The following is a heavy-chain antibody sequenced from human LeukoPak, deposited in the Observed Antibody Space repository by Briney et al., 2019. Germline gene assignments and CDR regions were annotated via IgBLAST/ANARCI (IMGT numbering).Heavy chain of an antibody. CDR1: GGTFSSYA. D-gene: IGHD6-13*01. CDR2: IIPIFGTT. Sequence: SVKVSCKASGGTFSSYAISWVRQAPGQGLEWMGGIIPIFGTTNYAQKFQGRVTITADESTSAAYMELSNLRSEDTAVYYCARHSSSYYSRIDPWGQGTLVTVSS. CDR3: ARHSSSYYSRIDP. J-gene: IGHJ5*02. V-gene: IGHV1-69*13.